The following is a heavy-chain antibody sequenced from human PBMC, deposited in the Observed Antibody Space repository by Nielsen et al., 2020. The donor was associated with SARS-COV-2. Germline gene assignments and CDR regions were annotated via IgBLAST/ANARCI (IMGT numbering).Heavy chain of an antibody. V-gene: IGHV3-23*01. D-gene: IGHD5-18*01. CDR2: ISGSGGST. J-gene: IGHJ4*02. CDR1: GFTFSSYA. Sequence: GGSLRLSCAASGFTFSSYAMSWVRQAPGKGLEWVSAISGSGGSTYYADSVKGRFTITRDNSKNTLYLQMNSLRAEDTAVYYCAKRGIRTSDPFDYWGQGTLVTVSS. CDR3: AKRGIRTSDPFDY.